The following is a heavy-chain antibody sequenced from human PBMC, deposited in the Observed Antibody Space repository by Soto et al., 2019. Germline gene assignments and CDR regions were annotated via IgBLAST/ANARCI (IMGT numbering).Heavy chain of an antibody. CDR3: TPSIAVAGNFDY. V-gene: IGHV3-15*07. D-gene: IGHD6-19*01. J-gene: IGHJ4*02. CDR2: IKSKTDGGTT. CDR1: GFTFSNAW. Sequence: GGSLRLSCAASGFTFSNAWMNWVRQAPGKGLEWVGRIKSKTDGGTTDYAAPVKGRFTISRDDSKNTLYLQMNSLKTEDTAVYYCTPSIAVAGNFDYWGQGTLVTVSS.